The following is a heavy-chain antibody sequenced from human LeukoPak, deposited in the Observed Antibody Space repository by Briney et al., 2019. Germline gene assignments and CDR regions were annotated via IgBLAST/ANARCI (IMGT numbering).Heavy chain of an antibody. D-gene: IGHD5-18*01. CDR2: IYYSGST. Sequence: SETLSLTCTVSGGSISSSSYYWGWIRQPPGKGLEWIGSIYYSGSTYHNPSLKSRVTISVDTSKNQFSLKLSSVTAADTAVYYCASQIQLWRIDYWGQGTLVTVSS. CDR3: ASQIQLWRIDY. V-gene: IGHV4-39*01. J-gene: IGHJ4*02. CDR1: GGSISSSSYY.